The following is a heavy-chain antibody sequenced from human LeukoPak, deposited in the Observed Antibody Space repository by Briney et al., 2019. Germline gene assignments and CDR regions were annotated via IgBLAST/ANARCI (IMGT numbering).Heavy chain of an antibody. CDR1: GFTFSSYA. V-gene: IGHV3-23*01. J-gene: IGHJ1*01. D-gene: IGHD7-27*01. CDR3: AKTSGSRAEYFQH. CDR2: IDGSGDDT. Sequence: GGSLRLSCAASGFTFSSYAMSWVRQAPGQGLEWVSTIDGSGDDTSYADSVKGRFTISRDNSKNTLYLQMNSLRAEDTAAYYCAKTSGSRAEYFQHWGQGTLVTVSS.